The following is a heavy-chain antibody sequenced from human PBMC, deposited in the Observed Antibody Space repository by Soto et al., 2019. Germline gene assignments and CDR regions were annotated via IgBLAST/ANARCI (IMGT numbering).Heavy chain of an antibody. CDR1: GFTFRNYW. J-gene: IGHJ6*02. Sequence: GGSLRLSCAASGFTFRNYWMHWVRQAPGKGLVWVSRVNSDGDTKYYADSVKGRFTISRDNAKNTLHLQMNSLGAEDTAVYYCASNYAYAEGYYFYGIDVWGQGTTVTVSS. CDR2: VNSDGDTK. CDR3: ASNYAYAEGYYFYGIDV. V-gene: IGHV3-74*01. D-gene: IGHD3-16*01.